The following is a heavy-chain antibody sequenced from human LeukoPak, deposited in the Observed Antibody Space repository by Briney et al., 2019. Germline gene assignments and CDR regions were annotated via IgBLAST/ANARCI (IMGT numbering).Heavy chain of an antibody. J-gene: IGHJ3*02. Sequence: GGSPRLSCAASGFTFSSYAMDWVRQAPGKGLVWVSRINSDGASTTYAASVQGRFTISRDNAKNTLYLQMNRLRAEDTAVFYWARGGLDYYDSSCSLYAFDIWGQGTLVTVSS. CDR2: INSDGAST. D-gene: IGHD3-22*01. CDR3: ARGGLDYYDSSCSLYAFDI. CDR1: GFTFSSYA. V-gene: IGHV3-74*01.